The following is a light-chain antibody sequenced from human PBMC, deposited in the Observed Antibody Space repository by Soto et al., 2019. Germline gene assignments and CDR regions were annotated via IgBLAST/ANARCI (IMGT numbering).Light chain of an antibody. CDR3: QQRSYIFT. CDR1: QSVGSS. V-gene: IGKV3-11*01. Sequence: EILFTQSPATLSLSPGERATLSCRVSQSVGSSLAWYRQKPGQPPRLLIYDVSNRATGIPARFGGSWSRKVFTLTINYLEPEYVAVYYCQQRSYIFTFGGGTKVDIK. CDR2: DVS. J-gene: IGKJ4*01.